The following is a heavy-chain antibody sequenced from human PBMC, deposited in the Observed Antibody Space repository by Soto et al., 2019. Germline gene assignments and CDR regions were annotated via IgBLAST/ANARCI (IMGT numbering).Heavy chain of an antibody. V-gene: IGHV4-31*03. D-gene: IGHD3-22*01. CDR3: ARSTITWSDSSGYQTGAFDI. Sequence: QVQLQESGPGLVKPSQTLSLTCTVSGDSISGGGYYWSWIRQHPGKGLEWIGYIYYSGTTFYNPSLKTRVTMSVDTSKNQFSLKLSSVTAADTAVYYCARSTITWSDSSGYQTGAFDIWGQGTMVTVSS. CDR2: IYYSGTT. CDR1: GDSISGGGYY. J-gene: IGHJ3*02.